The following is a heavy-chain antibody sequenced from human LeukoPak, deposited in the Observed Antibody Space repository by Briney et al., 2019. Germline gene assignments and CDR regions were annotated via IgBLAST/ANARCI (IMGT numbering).Heavy chain of an antibody. D-gene: IGHD3-16*01. J-gene: IGHJ4*02. V-gene: IGHV3-30*01. CDR2: TAYEGGEK. Sequence: GGSLRLSCAASGSTFSDHLLHWVRQAPGKGLEWVAGTAYEGGEKYYADSVSGRFTISRDNSDNTVYLQMNGLRLEDTAVYFCAREGDRHLTFDYWGRGTLVTVSS. CDR1: GSTFSDHL. CDR3: AREGDRHLTFDY.